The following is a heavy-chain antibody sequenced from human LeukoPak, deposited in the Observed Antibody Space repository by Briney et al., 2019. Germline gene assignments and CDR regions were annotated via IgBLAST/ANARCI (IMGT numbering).Heavy chain of an antibody. Sequence: SETLSLTCAVYGGSFSGYYWSWIRQPPGKGLEWIGEINHSGSTNYNPSLKSRVTISVDTSKNQFSLKLSSVTAADTAVYYCARDERYDSSGYYDYWGQGTLVTVSS. CDR3: ARDERYDSSGYYDY. CDR2: INHSGST. CDR1: GGSFSGYY. J-gene: IGHJ4*02. D-gene: IGHD3-22*01. V-gene: IGHV4-34*01.